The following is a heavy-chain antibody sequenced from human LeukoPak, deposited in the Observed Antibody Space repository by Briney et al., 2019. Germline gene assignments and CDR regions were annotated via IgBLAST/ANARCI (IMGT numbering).Heavy chain of an antibody. V-gene: IGHV1-69*05. CDR3: ARAPGGGLDY. CDR2: MNPLFGTA. D-gene: IGHD2-15*01. CDR1: GGTFSSYA. J-gene: IGHJ4*02. Sequence: SVKVSCKASGGTFSSYAISWVRQAPGQGLEWMGGMNPLFGTANYAQKFQGRVTITTDESTSTAYMELNGLRSEDTAVYYCARAPGGGLDYWGQGTLVTVSS.